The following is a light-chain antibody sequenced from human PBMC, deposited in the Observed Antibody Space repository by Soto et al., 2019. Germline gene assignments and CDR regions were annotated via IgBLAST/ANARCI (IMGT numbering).Light chain of an antibody. J-gene: IGKJ5*01. CDR2: GAS. Sequence: EIVLTQSPGTLSLSPGERATLSCRASQSVSSSNLAWYQQKPGQAPRLLIYGASTRATGIPARFSGSGSGTEFTLTISSLQSEDFAVYYCQQRSNWPPITFGQGTRLEIK. CDR1: QSVSSSN. CDR3: QQRSNWPPIT. V-gene: IGKV3D-20*02.